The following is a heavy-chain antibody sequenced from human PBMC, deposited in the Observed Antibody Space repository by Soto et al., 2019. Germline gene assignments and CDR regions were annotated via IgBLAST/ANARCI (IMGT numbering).Heavy chain of an antibody. Sequence: EVELVETGGGLIQPGGSLRLSCAASGFTVSSNSMSWVRQAPGKGLEWVSLIYTDGGTYYGDSVKGRFTISRDTSKNTLSLQMTSLRADDPAVYYCARDNSMLGAPFHYWGQGTLVTVSS. CDR1: GFTVSSNS. V-gene: IGHV3-53*02. CDR3: ARDNSMLGAPFHY. CDR2: IYTDGGT. D-gene: IGHD3-16*01. J-gene: IGHJ4*02.